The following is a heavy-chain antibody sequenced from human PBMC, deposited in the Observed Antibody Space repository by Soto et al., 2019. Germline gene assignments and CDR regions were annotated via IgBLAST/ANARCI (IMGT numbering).Heavy chain of an antibody. V-gene: IGHV3-74*01. CDR1: GFTFSSYW. J-gene: IGHJ4*02. CDR3: AVAVAGPTAIGY. Sequence: EVQLVESGGGLVQPGGSLRLSCAASGFTFSSYWMHWVRQAPGKGLVWVSRINSDGSSTSYADSVKGRFTISRDNAKNTLYLQMNSLGAEDTAVYYGAVAVAGPTAIGYWGQGTLVTVSS. D-gene: IGHD6-19*01. CDR2: INSDGSST.